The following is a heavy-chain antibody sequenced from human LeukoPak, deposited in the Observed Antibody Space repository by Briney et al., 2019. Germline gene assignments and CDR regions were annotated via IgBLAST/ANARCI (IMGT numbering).Heavy chain of an antibody. CDR2: INHSGST. D-gene: IGHD3-22*01. CDR1: GGSFSGYY. J-gene: IGHJ6*03. Sequence: SETLSLTCAVYGGSFSGYYWSWIRQPPGKGLEWIGEINHSGSTNYNPSLKSRVTISVDTSKNQFSLKLSSVTAADTAVYYCARLGYDSSGYGESYYFYMDVWGKGTTVTISS. CDR3: ARLGYDSSGYGESYYFYMDV. V-gene: IGHV4-34*01.